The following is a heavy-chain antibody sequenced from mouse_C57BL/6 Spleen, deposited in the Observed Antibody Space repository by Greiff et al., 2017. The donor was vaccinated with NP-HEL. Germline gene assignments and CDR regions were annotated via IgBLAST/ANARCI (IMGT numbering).Heavy chain of an antibody. CDR1: GFTFSDYG. CDR2: ISSGSSTI. J-gene: IGHJ3*01. Sequence: EVMLVESGGGLVKPGESLKLSCAASGFTFSDYGMHWVRQAPEKGLEWVVYISSGSSTIYYADTVKGRVTISRDNAKNTLFLQMTSLRTEDTAMYYCARTDYGGSSYSFAYWGTGTLVTVSA. CDR3: ARTDYGGSSYSFAY. D-gene: IGHD1-1*01. V-gene: IGHV5-17*01.